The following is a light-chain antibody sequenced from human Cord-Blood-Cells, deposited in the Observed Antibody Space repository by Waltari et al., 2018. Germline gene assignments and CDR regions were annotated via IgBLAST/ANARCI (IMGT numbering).Light chain of an antibody. CDR2: DVS. V-gene: IGLV2-14*01. J-gene: IGLJ1*01. Sequence: QSALTQPASVSGSPGQSITISCTGTSSDVSGYNYVSWYQQHSGKAPKLMTYDVSNRPSGVSNLFSGSKSGNTASLTISGLQAEDEADYYCSSYTSSSIFYVFGTGTKVTVL. CDR3: SSYTSSSIFYV. CDR1: SSDVSGYNY.